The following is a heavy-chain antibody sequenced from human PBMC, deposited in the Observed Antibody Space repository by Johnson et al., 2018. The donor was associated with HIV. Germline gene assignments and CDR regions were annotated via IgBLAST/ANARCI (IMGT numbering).Heavy chain of an antibody. CDR2: IYSGGST. Sequence: VQLVESGGGLIQPGGSLRLSCAASGFTVSSNYMSWVRQAPGKGLAWVSVIYSGGSTYSADSVKGRFSISRDNSKNPLYLQMNSLRAEDTAVYYCARAGVTMVRGGGHAFDIWGQGTMVTVSS. D-gene: IGHD3-10*01. CDR3: ARAGVTMVRGGGHAFDI. CDR1: GFTVSSNY. J-gene: IGHJ3*02. V-gene: IGHV3-53*01.